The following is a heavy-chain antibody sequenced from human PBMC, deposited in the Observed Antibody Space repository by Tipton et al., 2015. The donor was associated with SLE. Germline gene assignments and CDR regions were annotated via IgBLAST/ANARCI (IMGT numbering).Heavy chain of an antibody. D-gene: IGHD3-3*01. J-gene: IGHJ4*02. Sequence: SLRLSCAASGFTFDDYAMHWVRQAPGKGLEWVSGISWNSGSIGYADSVKGRFTVSRDNAKNSLYLQMNSLRAEDTALYYCARGGDFWSGYWYWGQGTLVTVSS. V-gene: IGHV3-9*01. CDR1: GFTFDDYA. CDR3: ARGGDFWSGYWY. CDR2: ISWNSGSI.